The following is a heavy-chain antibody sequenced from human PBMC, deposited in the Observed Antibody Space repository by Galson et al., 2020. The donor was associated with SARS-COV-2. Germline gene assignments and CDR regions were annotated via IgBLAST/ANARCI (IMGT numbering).Heavy chain of an antibody. V-gene: IGHV4-61*02. CDR3: ARISSWDYYYYCIDG. Sequence: SETLSLTCTVPGGSASGGSQYWSWIRQPAGKGLEWPGRIYISGSTNYNPSLKSRVTISLDTSKNQFSMKVTSVTAADTAVYYCARISSWDYYYYCIDGWGRGTTVTVSS. CDR2: IYISGST. CDR1: GGSASGGSQY. J-gene: IGHJ6*02. D-gene: IGHD2-2*01.